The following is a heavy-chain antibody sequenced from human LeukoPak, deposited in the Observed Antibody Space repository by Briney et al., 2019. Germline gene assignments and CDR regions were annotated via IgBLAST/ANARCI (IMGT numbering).Heavy chain of an antibody. J-gene: IGHJ4*02. CDR3: ARAHSSGWYGGFDY. Sequence: GGSLRLYCAASGFTFSSYAMHWVRQAPGKGLEYVSAISSNGGSTYYANSVKGRFTISRDNSTTTLYLQMGSLRAEDMAVYYCARAHSSGWYGGFDYWGQGTLVTVSS. D-gene: IGHD6-19*01. V-gene: IGHV3-64*01. CDR1: GFTFSSYA. CDR2: ISSNGGST.